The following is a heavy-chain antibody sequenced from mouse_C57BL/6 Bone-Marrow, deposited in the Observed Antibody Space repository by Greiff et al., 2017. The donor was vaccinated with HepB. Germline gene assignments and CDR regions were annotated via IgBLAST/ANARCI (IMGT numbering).Heavy chain of an antibody. CDR2: INPNNGGT. J-gene: IGHJ1*03. D-gene: IGHD2-2*01. V-gene: IGHV1-26*01. Sequence: EVQLQQSGPELVKPGASVKISCKASGYTFTDYYMNWVKQSHGKSLEWIGDINPNNGGTSYNQKFKGKATLTVDKSSSTAYMEIRSLTSEDSAVYYCARDGGYDDWGTGTTVTVSS. CDR3: ARDGGYDD. CDR1: GYTFTDYY.